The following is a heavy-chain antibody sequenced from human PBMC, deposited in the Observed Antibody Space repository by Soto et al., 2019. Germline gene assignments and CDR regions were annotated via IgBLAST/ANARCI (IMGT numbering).Heavy chain of an antibody. Sequence: GGSLRLSCAASGFTFNSYGMHWVRQGPGNGLEWVAFISYDSTKTYYADSVKGRFTISRDNSNSALYVQMNSLTGEDTAVYYYARTRSAWSDFHYYSLDVWGQGTTVTVSS. V-gene: IGHV3-30*03. J-gene: IGHJ6*02. D-gene: IGHD1-26*01. CDR2: ISYDSTKT. CDR3: ARTRSAWSDFHYYSLDV. CDR1: GFTFNSYG.